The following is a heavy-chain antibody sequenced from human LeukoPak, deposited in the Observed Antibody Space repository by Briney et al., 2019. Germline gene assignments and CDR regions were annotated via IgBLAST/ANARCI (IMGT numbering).Heavy chain of an antibody. Sequence: SETLSLTCTVSGGSISNYYWSWIRQPPGKGLEWLGYVYYSGGTTNYNPSLKSRVTISADTSKNEFSLKLSSVTAADTAVYYCARAVTTGLDYFDYWGQGTLVTVSS. J-gene: IGHJ4*02. CDR1: GGSISNYY. CDR3: ARAVTTGLDYFDY. CDR2: VYYSGGTT. V-gene: IGHV4-59*01. D-gene: IGHD4-17*01.